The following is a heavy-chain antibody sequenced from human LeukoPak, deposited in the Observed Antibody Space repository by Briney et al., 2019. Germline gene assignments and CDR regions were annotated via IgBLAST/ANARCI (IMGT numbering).Heavy chain of an antibody. CDR3: ARTCSGGNCYFVF. Sequence: ASVTVSRKASGYTFIKYGITWVRQAPGQGNEWMGGISAYNSAYNGNTHYAQKLQGRVTMTTDTSTNTGYMELRSLRSDDTAVYYCARTCSGGNCYFVFWGQGTLVTVSS. CDR1: GYTFIKYG. CDR2: ISAYNSAYNGNT. D-gene: IGHD2-15*01. V-gene: IGHV1-18*01. J-gene: IGHJ4*02.